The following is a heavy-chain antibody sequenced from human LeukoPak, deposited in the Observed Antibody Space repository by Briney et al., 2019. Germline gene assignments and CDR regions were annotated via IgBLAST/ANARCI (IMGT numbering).Heavy chain of an antibody. CDR1: GYSFTNYW. CDR3: ARRFATVNSFDY. CDR2: IYPGDSDT. J-gene: IGHJ4*02. Sequence: GESLKISCKGSGYSFTNYWIGWVRQMPGKGLEWMGIIYPGDSDTTYSPSFQGQVTISADRSIATAYLQWGSLKASDTAMYYCARRFATVNSFDYWAQGTLVTVSS. V-gene: IGHV5-51*01. D-gene: IGHD5-12*01.